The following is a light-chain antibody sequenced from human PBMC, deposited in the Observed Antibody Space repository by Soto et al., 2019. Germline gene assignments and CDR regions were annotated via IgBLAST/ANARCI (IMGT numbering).Light chain of an antibody. J-gene: IGLJ1*01. CDR1: SSNIGAGYD. V-gene: IGLV1-40*01. CDR2: GNS. Sequence: QSLLTHPPSLSGAPGQRVTISCTGSSSNIGAGYDVHWYQQLPGTAPKLLIYGNSNRPSGVPDRFSGSKSGTSASLAITGLQAEDEADYYCQSYDSSLSGSYVFGTGTKVTAL. CDR3: QSYDSSLSGSYV.